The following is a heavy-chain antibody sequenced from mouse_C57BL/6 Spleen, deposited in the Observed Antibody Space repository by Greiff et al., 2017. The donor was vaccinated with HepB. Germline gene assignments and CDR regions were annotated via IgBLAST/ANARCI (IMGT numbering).Heavy chain of an antibody. CDR2: IYPGDGDT. J-gene: IGHJ2*01. CDR1: GYAFSSSW. Sequence: QVQLQQSGPELVKPGASVKISCKASGYAFSSSWMNWVKQRPGKGLEWIGRIYPGDGDTNYNGKFKGKATLTADKSSSTAYMQLSSLTSEDSAVYFCARPTGTQDFDYWGQGTTLTVSS. V-gene: IGHV1-82*01. CDR3: ARPTGTQDFDY. D-gene: IGHD4-1*02.